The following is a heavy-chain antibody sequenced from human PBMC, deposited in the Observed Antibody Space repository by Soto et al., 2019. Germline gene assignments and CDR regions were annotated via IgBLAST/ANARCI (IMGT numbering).Heavy chain of an antibody. CDR2: IYYSGST. D-gene: IGHD3-22*01. J-gene: IGHJ6*02. CDR1: GGSVSSGSYY. V-gene: IGHV4-61*01. CDR3: ARDGDYDSSGYYSVDYGMDV. Sequence: SETLSLTCTVSGGSVSSGSYYWSWIRQPPGKGLEWIGYIYYSGSTNYNPSLKSRVTISVDTSKNQFSLKLSSVTAADTAVYYCARDGDYDSSGYYSVDYGMDVWGQGTTVTVSS.